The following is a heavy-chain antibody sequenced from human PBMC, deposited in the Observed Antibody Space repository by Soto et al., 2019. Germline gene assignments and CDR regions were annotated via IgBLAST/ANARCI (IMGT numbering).Heavy chain of an antibody. CDR2: IYPGDSDT. J-gene: IGHJ6*02. Sequence: PGASLKISCKCSGYRFTSYLIGWVRQMPGKGLEWMGIIYPGDSDTRYSPSFQGQVTISADKSISTAYLQWSSLKASDTAMYYWAAADSSVNYYGMDGWGQGTTVTV. D-gene: IGHD3-22*01. CDR1: GYRFTSYL. V-gene: IGHV5-51*01. CDR3: AAADSSVNYYGMDG.